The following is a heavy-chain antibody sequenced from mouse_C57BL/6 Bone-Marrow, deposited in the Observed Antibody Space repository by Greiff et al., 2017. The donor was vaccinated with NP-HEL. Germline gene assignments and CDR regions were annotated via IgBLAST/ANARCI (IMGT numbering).Heavy chain of an antibody. V-gene: IGHV5-9-1*02. CDR1: GFTFSSYA. Sequence: EVKVEESGEGLVKPGGSLKLSCAASGFTFSSYAMSWVRQTPEKRLEWVAYISSGGDYIYYADTVKGRFTISRDNARNTLYLQMSSLKSEDTAMYYCTREDYGNSFAYWGQGTLVTVSA. CDR2: ISSGGDYI. D-gene: IGHD2-1*01. J-gene: IGHJ3*01. CDR3: TREDYGNSFAY.